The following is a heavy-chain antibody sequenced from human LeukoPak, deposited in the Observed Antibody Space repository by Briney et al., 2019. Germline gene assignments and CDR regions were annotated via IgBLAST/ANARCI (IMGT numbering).Heavy chain of an antibody. Sequence: PSETLSLTCAVYGGSFSGYYWSWIRQPPGKGLEWIGEINHSGSTNYNPSLKSRVTISVDTSKNQFSLKLSSVTAADTAVYYCARGRRDIVVVPAAMPPTYYYYYMDVWGKGTTVTVSS. CDR2: INHSGST. CDR1: GGSFSGYY. J-gene: IGHJ6*03. CDR3: ARGRRDIVVVPAAMPPTYYYYYMDV. V-gene: IGHV4-34*01. D-gene: IGHD2-2*01.